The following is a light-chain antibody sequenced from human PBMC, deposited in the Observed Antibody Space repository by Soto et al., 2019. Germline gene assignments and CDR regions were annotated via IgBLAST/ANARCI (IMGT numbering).Light chain of an antibody. V-gene: IGLV2-14*01. CDR2: EVS. J-gene: IGLJ1*01. CDR1: SSDVGGYNY. Sequence: QSALTQPASVSGSPGQSITISCTGTSSDVGGYNYVSWYQQHPGKAPKLMIYEVSNRPSGVSNRSSGSKSGNTASLTIPGLQAEDEDDYYCSSYTSSTFYVFGTGTKLTVL. CDR3: SSYTSSTFYV.